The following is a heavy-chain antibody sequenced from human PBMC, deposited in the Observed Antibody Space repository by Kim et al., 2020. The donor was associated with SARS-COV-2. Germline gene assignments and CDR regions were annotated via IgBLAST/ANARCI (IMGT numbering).Heavy chain of an antibody. V-gene: IGHV3-30*18. Sequence: GGSLRLSCAASGFTFSSYGMHWVRQAPGKGLEWVAVISYDGSNKYYADSVKGRFTISRDNSKNTLYLQMNSLRAEDTAVYYCAKDRYYGMDVWGQGTTVTVSS. CDR2: ISYDGSNK. CDR1: GFTFSSYG. J-gene: IGHJ6*02. CDR3: AKDRYYGMDV.